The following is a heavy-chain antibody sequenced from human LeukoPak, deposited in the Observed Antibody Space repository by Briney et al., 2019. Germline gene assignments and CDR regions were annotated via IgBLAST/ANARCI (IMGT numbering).Heavy chain of an antibody. CDR1: GFTFSSYE. Sequence: GALRLSCAASGFTFSSYEMNWVRQAPGKGLEWVSYISSSGSTIYYADSVKGRFTISRDNAKNSLYLQMNSLRAEDTAVYYCARVIGSYGDSAYWGQGTLVTVSS. CDR3: ARVIGSYGDSAY. V-gene: IGHV3-48*03. D-gene: IGHD4-17*01. J-gene: IGHJ4*02. CDR2: ISSSGSTI.